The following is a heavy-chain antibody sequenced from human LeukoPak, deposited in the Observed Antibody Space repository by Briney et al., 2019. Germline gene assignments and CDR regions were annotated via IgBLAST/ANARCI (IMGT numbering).Heavy chain of an antibody. CDR1: GFTFGDYA. CDR3: TRDPSQDIVVVPAARTGVDYYYYYMDV. D-gene: IGHD2-2*01. Sequence: GGSLRLSCTASGFTFGDYAMSWVRQAPGKGLEWVGFIRSKAYGGTTEYAASVKGRFTISRDDSKSIAYLQMNSLKTEDTAVYYCTRDPSQDIVVVPAARTGVDYYYYYMDVWGKGTTVTVSS. V-gene: IGHV3-49*04. CDR2: IRSKAYGGTT. J-gene: IGHJ6*03.